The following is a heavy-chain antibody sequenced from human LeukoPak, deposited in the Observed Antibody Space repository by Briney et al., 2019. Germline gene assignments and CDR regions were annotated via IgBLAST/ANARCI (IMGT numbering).Heavy chain of an antibody. CDR3: AGSDTTGYSPREWDYWYFDL. CDR2: IRYDGHNK. Sequence: GGSLRLSCAASGFTFSSYGMHWVRQAPGKGLDWVAFIRYDGHNKYYADSVKGRFTISRDNSKNTLYLQMNSLRAEDTAVYYCAGSDTTGYSPREWDYWYFDLWGRGALVTVSS. V-gene: IGHV3-30*02. D-gene: IGHD3-9*01. CDR1: GFTFSSYG. J-gene: IGHJ2*01.